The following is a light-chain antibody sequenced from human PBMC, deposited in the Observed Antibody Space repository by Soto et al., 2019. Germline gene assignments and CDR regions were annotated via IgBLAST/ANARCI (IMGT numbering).Light chain of an antibody. J-gene: IGKJ3*01. V-gene: IGKV1-27*01. Sequence: DIQMTQSPSSLSASVGDRVTITCRASQGISNYLAWYQQKPGKVPQLLIFAASTLQSGVPSRFSGSDSGTDFTLTITSLQPEDVATYYCQNYNSVPFTFGPGTTVDIK. CDR2: AAS. CDR1: QGISNY. CDR3: QNYNSVPFT.